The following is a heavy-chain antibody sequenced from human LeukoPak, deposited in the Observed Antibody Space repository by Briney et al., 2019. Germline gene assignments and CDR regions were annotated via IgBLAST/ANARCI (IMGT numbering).Heavy chain of an antibody. V-gene: IGHV3-23*01. CDR2: ISGSGGST. CDR1: GFTFSSYA. D-gene: IGHD5-18*01. Sequence: PGGSLRLSCAASGFTFSSYAMSWVRQAPGKGLEWVSAISGSGGSTYYADSVKGRFTISRDNSKNTLYLQMNSLRAEDTAVYYCAEDGLYSYGSPAAYYFDYWGQGTLVTVSS. CDR3: AEDGLYSYGSPAAYYFDY. J-gene: IGHJ4*02.